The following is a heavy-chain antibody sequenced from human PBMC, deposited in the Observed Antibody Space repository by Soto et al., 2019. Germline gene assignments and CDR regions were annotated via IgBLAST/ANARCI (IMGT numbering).Heavy chain of an antibody. Sequence: SETLSLTCTVSGGSISSYYWSWIRQPPGKGLEWIGYIYYSGSTNYNPSLKSRVTISVDTSKNQFSLKLSSVTAADTAVYYCARAPPSAAFDYWGQGTLVTVSS. J-gene: IGHJ4*02. CDR1: GGSISSYY. CDR3: ARAPPSAAFDY. V-gene: IGHV4-59*01. CDR2: IYYSGST.